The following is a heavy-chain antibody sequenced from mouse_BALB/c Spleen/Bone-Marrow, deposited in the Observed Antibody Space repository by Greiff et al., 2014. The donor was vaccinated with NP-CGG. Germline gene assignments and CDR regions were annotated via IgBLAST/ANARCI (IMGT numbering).Heavy chain of an antibody. CDR1: GYTFTSYW. CDR2: IYPGDGDT. D-gene: IGHD1-1*02. Sequence: VKLMESGAELARPGASVKLSCKASGYTFTSYWMQWVKQRPGRGLEWIGAIYPGDGDTRYTQKFKGKATLTADKSSSTAYMQLSSLASEDSAVYYCASQGDYGSFDYWGQGTTLTVSS. CDR3: ASQGDYGSFDY. J-gene: IGHJ2*01. V-gene: IGHV1-87*01.